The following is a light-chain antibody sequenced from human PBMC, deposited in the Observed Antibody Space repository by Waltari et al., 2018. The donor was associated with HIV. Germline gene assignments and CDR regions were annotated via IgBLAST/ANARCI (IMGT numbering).Light chain of an antibody. CDR3: QVCDTSNDHPYV. V-gene: IGLV3-21*02. Sequence: SYVLSQPPSVSVAPGQTASITCGGNNIGSKGVHWYQQKPGQAPVLVVYDESGQPSRIPERFSGSNSGNTATLTISTVEAGDEADYYCQVCDTSNDHPYVFGTGTKVTVL. CDR2: DES. J-gene: IGLJ1*01. CDR1: NIGSKG.